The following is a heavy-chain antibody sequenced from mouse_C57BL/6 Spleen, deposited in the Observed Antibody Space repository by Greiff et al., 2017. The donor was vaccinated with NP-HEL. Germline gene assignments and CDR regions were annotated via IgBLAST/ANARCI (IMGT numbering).Heavy chain of an antibody. Sequence: VQLKQSGPELVKPGASVKISCKASGYTFTDYYMNWVKQSHGKSLEWIGDINPNNGGTSYNQKFKGKATLTVDKSSSTAYMELRSLTSEDSAVYYCAREGYGYDGFAYWGQGTLVTVSA. D-gene: IGHD2-2*01. CDR3: AREGYGYDGFAY. CDR2: INPNNGGT. V-gene: IGHV1-26*01. CDR1: GYTFTDYY. J-gene: IGHJ3*01.